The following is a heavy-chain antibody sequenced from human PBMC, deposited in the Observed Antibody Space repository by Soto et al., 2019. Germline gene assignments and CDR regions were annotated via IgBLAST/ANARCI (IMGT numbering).Heavy chain of an antibody. CDR1: GGTFSSYT. D-gene: IGHD2-2*01. Sequence: GASVKVSCKASGGTFSSYTISWVRQAPGQGLEWMGRIIPILGIANYAQKFQGRVTITADKSTSTAYMELSSLRSEDTAVYYCARSIVVVPAASLGYFDYWGQGTLVTVSS. V-gene: IGHV1-69*02. CDR3: ARSIVVVPAASLGYFDY. CDR2: IIPILGIA. J-gene: IGHJ4*02.